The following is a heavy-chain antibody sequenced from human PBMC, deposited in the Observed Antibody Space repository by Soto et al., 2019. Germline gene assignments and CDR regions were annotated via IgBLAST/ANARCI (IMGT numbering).Heavy chain of an antibody. CDR1: GYTFTSYW. D-gene: IGHD3-3*01. V-gene: IGHV5-51*01. CDR2: IYPGDSDT. CDR3: AKPTIFGVVIHTRWYFDY. Sequence: GESLKISCKGSGYTFTSYWIGWVRQMPGEGLERLGVIYPGDSDTRYSPSFQGQVTISADNSKNTLYLQMNSLRAEDTAVYYCAKPTIFGVVIHTRWYFDYWGQGTLVTVSS. J-gene: IGHJ4*02.